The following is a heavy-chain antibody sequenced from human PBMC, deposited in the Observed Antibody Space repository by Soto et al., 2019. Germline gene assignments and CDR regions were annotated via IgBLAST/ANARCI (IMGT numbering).Heavy chain of an antibody. J-gene: IGHJ6*02. CDR1: GGTFSSYA. CDR2: IIPIFGTA. CDR3: ARKGLYGDYDYYYYYGMDV. V-gene: IGHV1-69*01. Sequence: QVQLVQSGAEVKKPGSSVKVSCKASGGTFSSYAISWVRQAPGQGLEWMGGIIPIFGTANYAQKFQGRVTITADESTSTAYMELSSLISEDTAVYYCARKGLYGDYDYYYYYGMDVWGQGTTVTVPS. D-gene: IGHD4-17*01.